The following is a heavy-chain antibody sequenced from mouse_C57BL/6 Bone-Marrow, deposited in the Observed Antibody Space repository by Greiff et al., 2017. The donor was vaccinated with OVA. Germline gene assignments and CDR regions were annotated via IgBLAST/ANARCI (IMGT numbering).Heavy chain of an antibody. Sequence: EVKVVESGGGLVQPGGSMKLSCVASGFTFSNYWMNWVRQSPEKGLEWVAPISLKSDYYSTHYAESVKGRFTISRDDSKSSVYLQMHNLRAEYTGIYYCTSYDCWYFDVWGTGTTVTVAA. CDR3: TSYDCWYFDV. CDR2: ISLKSDYYST. CDR1: GFTFSNYW. J-gene: IGHJ1*03. D-gene: IGHD2-4*01. V-gene: IGHV6-3*01.